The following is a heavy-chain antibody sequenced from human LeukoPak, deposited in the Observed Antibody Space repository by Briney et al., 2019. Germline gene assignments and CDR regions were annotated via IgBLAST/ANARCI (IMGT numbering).Heavy chain of an antibody. CDR3: AKPAPYYDSSGYYYGGVDY. J-gene: IGHJ4*02. CDR1: GFTFSSYA. D-gene: IGHD3-22*01. CDR2: ISGSGGST. V-gene: IGHV3-23*01. Sequence: GGSLRLSCAASGFTFSSYAMSWVRQAPGKGLEWVSAISGSGGSTYYADSVKGRFTIPRDNSKNTLYLQMNSLRAEDTAVYYCAKPAPYYDSSGYYYGGVDYWGQGTLVTVSS.